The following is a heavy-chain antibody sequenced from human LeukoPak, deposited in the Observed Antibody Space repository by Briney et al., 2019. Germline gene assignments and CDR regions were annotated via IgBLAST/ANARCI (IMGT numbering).Heavy chain of an antibody. CDR3: AREYYDSSGYSRGFDY. Sequence: SETLSLTCTVSGGSISSGSYYWSWIRQPAGKGLEWIGRIYTSGSTNYNPSLKSRVTISVDTSKNQFSLKLSSVTAADTAVYYCAREYYDSSGYSRGFDYWGQGTLVTVSS. CDR2: IYTSGST. V-gene: IGHV4-61*02. CDR1: GGSISSGSYY. D-gene: IGHD3-22*01. J-gene: IGHJ4*02.